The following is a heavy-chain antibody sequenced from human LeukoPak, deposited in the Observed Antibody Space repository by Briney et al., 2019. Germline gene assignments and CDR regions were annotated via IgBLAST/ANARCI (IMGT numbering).Heavy chain of an antibody. CDR1: GFTMSHYG. CDR2: IRSAVETT. V-gene: IGHV3-23*01. Sequence: GGSLRLSCAASGFTMSHYGVSWVHQAPGKGLEWISGIRSAVETTHYADSVKGRFIISRDNSKNALSLQLNSLRPEDTALYYCAEHFCTGLDCSLFDSWGQGTLVTVSS. D-gene: IGHD3/OR15-3a*01. J-gene: IGHJ4*02. CDR3: AEHFCTGLDCSLFDS.